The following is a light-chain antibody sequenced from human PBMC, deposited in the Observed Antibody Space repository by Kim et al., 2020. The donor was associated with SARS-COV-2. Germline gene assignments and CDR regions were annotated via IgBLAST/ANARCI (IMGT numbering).Light chain of an antibody. Sequence: EIVLTQSPGTLSLSPGERATLSCRASQSVSSSYLAWYQKKPGQAPRLLIYGASSRATGIPDRFSGSGSGTDFTLTISRLEPEDFAVYYCQQYGSSHFGGGTKLEI. J-gene: IGKJ4*01. V-gene: IGKV3-20*01. CDR2: GAS. CDR3: QQYGSSH. CDR1: QSVSSSY.